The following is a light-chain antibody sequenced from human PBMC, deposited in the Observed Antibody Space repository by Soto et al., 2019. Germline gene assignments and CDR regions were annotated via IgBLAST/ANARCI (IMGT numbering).Light chain of an antibody. V-gene: IGLV2-14*01. CDR3: SSHTSSRTAV. Sequence: QSALTQPASVSASPGQSITISCTGTSSDVGGYNYVSWYQQHPGNAPKLMIYEVRNRPSGVSNRFSGSKSGNTASLTISGLQAEDEADYYCSSHTSSRTAVFGGGTKLTVL. CDR1: SSDVGGYNY. CDR2: EVR. J-gene: IGLJ3*02.